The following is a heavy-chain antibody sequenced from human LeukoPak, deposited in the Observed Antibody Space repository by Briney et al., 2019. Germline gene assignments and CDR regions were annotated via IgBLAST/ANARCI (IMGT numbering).Heavy chain of an antibody. D-gene: IGHD2-2*02. CDR2: IIPIFGTA. CDR1: GGTFSSYA. CDR3: ARVGCRSTSCYKWFDP. Sequence: SVKVSCKASGGTFSSYAISWVRQAPGQGLEWMGGIIPIFGTANYAQKFQGRVTITTDESTSTAYMELSSLRSEDTAVYYCARVGCRSTSCYKWFDPWGQGTLVTVSS. V-gene: IGHV1-69*05. J-gene: IGHJ5*02.